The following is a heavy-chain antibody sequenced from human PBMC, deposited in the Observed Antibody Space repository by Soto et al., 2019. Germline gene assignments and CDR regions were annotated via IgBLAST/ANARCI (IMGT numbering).Heavy chain of an antibody. Sequence: ASVKVSCMASGYTFTGYHMHWVRPAPGQGLEWMGWINPNSGGTNYAQKFQGRVTMTRDTSISTAYMELSRLRSDDTAVYYCARVDFRDDYGDYTPSGFYYWGQGTLVTVSS. CDR2: INPNSGGT. CDR3: ARVDFRDDYGDYTPSGFYY. V-gene: IGHV1-2*02. J-gene: IGHJ4*02. D-gene: IGHD4-17*01. CDR1: GYTFTGYH.